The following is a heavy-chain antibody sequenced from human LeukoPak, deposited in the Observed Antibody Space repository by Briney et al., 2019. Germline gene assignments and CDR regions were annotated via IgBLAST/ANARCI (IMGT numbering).Heavy chain of an antibody. CDR3: AREYSAFEI. Sequence: SETLSLTCTVSGGSISNYYWSWIRQPPGKGLEWIGYMYYSGSTNYNPSLKSRVTISVDTSKNQFSLKLSSVTAADTAVYYCAREYSAFEIWGPGTMVTVSS. J-gene: IGHJ3*02. CDR1: GGSISNYY. V-gene: IGHV4-59*01. D-gene: IGHD1-1*01. CDR2: MYYSGST.